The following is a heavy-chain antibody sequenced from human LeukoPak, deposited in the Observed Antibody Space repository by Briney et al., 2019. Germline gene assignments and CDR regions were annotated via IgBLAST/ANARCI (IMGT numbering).Heavy chain of an antibody. V-gene: IGHV1-8*01. CDR2: MNPNSGNT. J-gene: IGHJ3*02. D-gene: IGHD3-10*01. CDR1: GYTFTSYD. CDR3: ARVPFGSAFDI. Sequence: ASVKVSCKASGYTFTSYDINWVRRATGEGLEWMGWMNPNSGNTGYAQKFQGRVTMTRNTSISTAYMELSSLRSEDTAVYYCARVPFGSAFDIWGQGTMVTVSS.